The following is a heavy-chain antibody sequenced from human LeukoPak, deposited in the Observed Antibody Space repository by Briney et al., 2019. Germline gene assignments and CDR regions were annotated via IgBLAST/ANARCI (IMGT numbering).Heavy chain of an antibody. V-gene: IGHV1-3*04. J-gene: IGHJ4*02. Sequence: ASVEVSCKASGYTFTSNPMYWMRQAPGQGLEWMGWINTVNGDTKCSQNFQGRITITRDTSASTAYMELSGLGSEDTAVYYCARKNYFASGSYSDFDFWGQGTLVTVSS. CDR1: GYTFTSNP. D-gene: IGHD3-10*01. CDR3: ARKNYFASGSYSDFDF. CDR2: INTVNGDT.